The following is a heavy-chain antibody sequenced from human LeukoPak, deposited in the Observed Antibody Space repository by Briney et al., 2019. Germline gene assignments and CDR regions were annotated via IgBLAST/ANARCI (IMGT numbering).Heavy chain of an antibody. J-gene: IGHJ4*02. V-gene: IGHV1-69*04. Sequence: SVKVSCKASGGTFSSYAISWVRQAPGQGLEWMGRITPILGIANYAQKFQGRVTITADKSTSAAYMELSSLRSEDTAVYYCASSVVVVAATAFDYWGQGTLVTVSS. D-gene: IGHD2-15*01. CDR1: GGTFSSYA. CDR2: ITPILGIA. CDR3: ASSVVVVAATAFDY.